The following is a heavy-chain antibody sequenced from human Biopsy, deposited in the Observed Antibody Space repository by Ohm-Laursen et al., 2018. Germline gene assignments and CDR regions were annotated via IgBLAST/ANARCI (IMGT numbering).Heavy chain of an antibody. CDR1: VSSFCDNN. CDR3: ARAGRYWSGGGCCSWFDS. Sequence: SLSLSCSASVSSFCDNNKDWVCQAPGQGLEWVGRIRDKANSYTTDYAASVKGRFTTSRDDSKNSLYLQMNSLKTEDTALYYCARAGRYWSGGGCCSWFDSWGQGTLVTVSS. V-gene: IGHV3-72*01. CDR2: IRDKANSYTT. J-gene: IGHJ5*01. D-gene: IGHD2-15*01.